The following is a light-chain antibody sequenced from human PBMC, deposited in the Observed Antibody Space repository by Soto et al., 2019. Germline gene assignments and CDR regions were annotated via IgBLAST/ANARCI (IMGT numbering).Light chain of an antibody. V-gene: IGLV2-14*01. CDR3: SSYTSSSPCV. CDR2: EVS. J-gene: IGLJ1*01. Sequence: QSALTQPASVSGSVGQSITISCTGTSSDVGGYKYVSWYQQHPGKAPKLMIYEVSNRPSGVSNRFSGSKSGNTASLTISGLQAEDEADYYCSSYTSSSPCVFGTGTKVTVL. CDR1: SSDVGGYKY.